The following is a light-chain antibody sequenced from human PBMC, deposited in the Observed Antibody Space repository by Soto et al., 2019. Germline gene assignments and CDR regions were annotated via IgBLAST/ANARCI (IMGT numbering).Light chain of an antibody. CDR1: SSDVGNYKY. Sequence: QSALTQSPSASGSPGQSVTISCTGTSSDVGNYKYVSWYQQHPGKAPKLMIYXVXKRPSXXPXXXXGSKSGNTASLTVSGXXXXXXXXXYCSSYAGSNLWVFGGGTKVTVL. CDR3: SSYAGSNLWV. V-gene: IGLV2-8*01. CDR2: XVX. J-gene: IGLJ3*02.